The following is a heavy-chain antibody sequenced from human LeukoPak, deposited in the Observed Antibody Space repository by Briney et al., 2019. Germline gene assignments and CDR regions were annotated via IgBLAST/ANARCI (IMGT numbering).Heavy chain of an antibody. CDR1: GITFSSYS. Sequence: GGSLRLSCAATGITFSSYSMNWVRQAPGQGLELVSSISSSSGYIYYADSVKGRFTISRDNAKNSLYLQMNSLRAEDTAVYYCARESGNDYGEGFDIWGQGTMVTVSS. J-gene: IGHJ3*02. CDR3: ARESGNDYGEGFDI. D-gene: IGHD4-17*01. CDR2: ISSSSGYI. V-gene: IGHV3-21*01.